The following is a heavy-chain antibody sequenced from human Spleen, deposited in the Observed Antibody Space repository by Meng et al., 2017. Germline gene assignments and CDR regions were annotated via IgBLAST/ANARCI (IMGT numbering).Heavy chain of an antibody. CDR3: AREGLDP. Sequence: QVQLVQSGAEVKTPGSSVTVPCTASGLIFSSRAISWGRQAPGQGPEWLGYMRPNSDNTDYAQKFQGRTTMTTNTSISTAYMELSSLTSEDTAVYYCAREGLDPWGQGTLVTVSS. J-gene: IGHJ5*02. CDR1: GLIFSSRA. CDR2: MRPNSDNT. V-gene: IGHV1-8*01.